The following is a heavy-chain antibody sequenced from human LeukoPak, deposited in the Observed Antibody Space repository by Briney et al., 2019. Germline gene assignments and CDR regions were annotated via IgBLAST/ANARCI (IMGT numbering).Heavy chain of an antibody. V-gene: IGHV4-59*01. CDR2: IYYSGST. CDR3: ASARLGTANFDY. D-gene: IGHD2-21*02. Sequence: PSETLSLTCTVSGGSISSYYWSWIRQPPGKGLEWIGYIYYSGSTNYNPSLKSRVTISVDTSKNQFSLKLSSVTAADTAVYYCASARLGTANFDYWGQGTLVTVSS. CDR1: GGSISSYY. J-gene: IGHJ4*02.